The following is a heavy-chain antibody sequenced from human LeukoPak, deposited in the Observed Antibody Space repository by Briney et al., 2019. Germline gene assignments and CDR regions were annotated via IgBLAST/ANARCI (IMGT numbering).Heavy chain of an antibody. CDR3: ASGYSYGPYYFDY. J-gene: IGHJ4*02. Sequence: SVKVSCKXSGGTFSSDAISWVRQAPRQGLEWMGRIIPIFGTANYAQKFQGRVTITTDESTSTAYMELSSLRSEDTAVYYCASGYSYGPYYFDYWGQGTLVTVSS. V-gene: IGHV1-69*05. D-gene: IGHD5-18*01. CDR1: GGTFSSDA. CDR2: IIPIFGTA.